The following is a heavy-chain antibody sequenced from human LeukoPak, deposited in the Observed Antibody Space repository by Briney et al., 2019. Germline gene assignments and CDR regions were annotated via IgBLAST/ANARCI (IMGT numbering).Heavy chain of an antibody. CDR2: FDPEDGET. CDR3: ARVRVPAATEGGDY. J-gene: IGHJ4*02. Sequence: ASVKVSCKASGYTFTSYGISWVRQAPGKGLEWMGGFDPEDGETIYAQKFQGRVTMTEDTSTDTAYMELSSLRSEDTAVYYCARVRVPAATEGGDYWGQGTLVTVSS. CDR1: GYTFTSYG. D-gene: IGHD2-2*01. V-gene: IGHV1-24*01.